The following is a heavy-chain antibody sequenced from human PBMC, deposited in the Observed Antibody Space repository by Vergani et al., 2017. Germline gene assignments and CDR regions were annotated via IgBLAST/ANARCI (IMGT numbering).Heavy chain of an antibody. D-gene: IGHD6-19*01. CDR2: IHYSENT. V-gene: IGHV4-59*11. Sequence: QVQLQESGPGLVKSSETLSLTCSVSFDSIRNLYCNWILQPPGKGLEWIGSIHYSENTNYNPSLKTRVTISVDPSKNQFSLTLTSVTAADTAVYYCASDTHSGQWADRWGQGILVTVTS. J-gene: IGHJ5*02. CDR1: FDSIRNLY. CDR3: ASDTHSGQWADR.